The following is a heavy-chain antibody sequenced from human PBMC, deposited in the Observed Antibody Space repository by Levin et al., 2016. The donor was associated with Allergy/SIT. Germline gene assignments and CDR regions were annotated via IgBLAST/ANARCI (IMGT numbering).Heavy chain of an antibody. CDR3: ARHDRLGGSYPLDY. V-gene: IGHV4-59*08. D-gene: IGHD1-26*01. J-gene: IGHJ4*02. CDR2: IYNSGST. Sequence: WIRQPPGKGLEWIGYIYNSGSTNYNPSLKSRVTISVDTSKNQFSLKLSSVTAADTAVYYCARHDRLGGSYPLDYWGQGTLVTVSS.